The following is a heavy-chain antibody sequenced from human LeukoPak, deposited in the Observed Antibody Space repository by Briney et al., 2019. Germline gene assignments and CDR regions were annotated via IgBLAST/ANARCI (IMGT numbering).Heavy chain of an antibody. J-gene: IGHJ1*01. CDR2: ISAYNGNT. V-gene: IGHV1-18*01. D-gene: IGHD6-19*01. CDR3: ARVGPWSSGWQWGFQH. CDR1: GYTFTSYG. Sequence: ASVKVSCKASGYTFTSYGISWVRQAPGQGLEWMGWISAYNGNTKYAQKLQGRVTMTRDTSTSTVYMELSSLRSEDTAVYYCARVGPWSSGWQWGFQHWGQGTLVTVSS.